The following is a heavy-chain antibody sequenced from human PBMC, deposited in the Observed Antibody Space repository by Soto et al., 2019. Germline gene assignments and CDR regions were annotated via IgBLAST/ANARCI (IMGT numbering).Heavy chain of an antibody. CDR1: GFIFDDYA. Sequence: EVQLVESGGGLVQPGRSLRLSCAASGFIFDDYAMHWVRQAPGKGLEWVSGISWNSGTIGYADSVKGRFTISRDNAKNSMYLQMNSLRAEDTALYYCAKGQFYDSSGTDYWGQGILVTVYS. CDR2: ISWNSGTI. D-gene: IGHD3-22*01. J-gene: IGHJ4*02. V-gene: IGHV3-9*01. CDR3: AKGQFYDSSGTDY.